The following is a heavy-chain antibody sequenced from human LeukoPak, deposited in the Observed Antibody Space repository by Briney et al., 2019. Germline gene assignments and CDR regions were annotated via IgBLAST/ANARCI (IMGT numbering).Heavy chain of an antibody. CDR3: ARSSATYYYDSSGYVYYMDV. CDR1: GYTFTIYD. J-gene: IGHJ6*03. Sequence: ASVTVSFKSTGYTFTIYDINWVRQPPGQGREGMGWMNPNSGNTGNAQKFQGRVTITSNTSISPAYMELSSLRSEATAVYYCARSSATYYYDSSGYVYYMDVWGKGATVTVSS. D-gene: IGHD3-22*01. CDR2: MNPNSGNT. V-gene: IGHV1-8*03.